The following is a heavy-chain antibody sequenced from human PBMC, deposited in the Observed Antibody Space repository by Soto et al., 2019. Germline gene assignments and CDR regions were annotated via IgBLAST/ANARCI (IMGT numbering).Heavy chain of an antibody. V-gene: IGHV5-51*01. J-gene: IGHJ6*03. CDR2: IYPGDSDT. Sequence: PGESLKISCKGSGYSFTSYWIGWVRQMPGKGLEWMGIIYPGDSDTRYSPSFQGQVTISADKSISTAYLQWSSLKASDTAMYYCARLRGQYCSSTSCYHLRGSLYYYYMDVWGKGTTVTVSS. CDR3: ARLRGQYCSSTSCYHLRGSLYYYYMDV. D-gene: IGHD2-2*01. CDR1: GYSFTSYW.